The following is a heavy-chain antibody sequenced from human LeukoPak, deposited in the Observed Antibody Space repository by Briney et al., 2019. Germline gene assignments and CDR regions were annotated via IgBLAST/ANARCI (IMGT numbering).Heavy chain of an antibody. Sequence: SQTLSLTCTVSGGSISSGDYYWSWIRQPPGKGLEWIGYIYYSGSTYYNPSLKSRVTISVGTSKNQFSLKLSSVTAADTAVYYCARGSLQWLLPHWGQGTLVTVSS. V-gene: IGHV4-30-4*01. D-gene: IGHD3-22*01. CDR3: ARGSLQWLLPH. J-gene: IGHJ4*02. CDR2: IYYSGST. CDR1: GGSISSGDYY.